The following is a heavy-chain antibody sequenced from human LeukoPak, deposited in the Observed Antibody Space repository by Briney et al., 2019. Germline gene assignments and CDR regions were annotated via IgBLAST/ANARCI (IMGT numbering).Heavy chain of an antibody. J-gene: IGHJ4*02. V-gene: IGHV3-23*01. CDR3: ARSQSHIVVVVAAINPEY. D-gene: IGHD2-15*01. Sequence: GRSLRLFCAVWRHTHRLQYTVCASHAPGKGLEWVSSIGDSCGGTYSADSVKGRFTISRDNSKNTLYLQINSLRAEDTAVYYCARSQSHIVVVVAAINPEYWGQGTLVTPSP. CDR2: IGDSCGGT. CDR1: RHTHRLQY.